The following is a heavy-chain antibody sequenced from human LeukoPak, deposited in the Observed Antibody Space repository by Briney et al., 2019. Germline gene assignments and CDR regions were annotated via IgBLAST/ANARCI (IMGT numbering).Heavy chain of an antibody. V-gene: IGHV4-59*01. Sequence: SETLSLTCAVYGGSFSGYYWSWIRQPPGKGLEWIGYIYYGGSTNYNPSLKSRVTISVDTSKNQFSLKLSSVTAADTAVYYCARVWGDLGFDYWGQGTLVTVSS. D-gene: IGHD3-16*01. CDR1: GGSFSGYY. J-gene: IGHJ4*02. CDR3: ARVWGDLGFDY. CDR2: IYYGGST.